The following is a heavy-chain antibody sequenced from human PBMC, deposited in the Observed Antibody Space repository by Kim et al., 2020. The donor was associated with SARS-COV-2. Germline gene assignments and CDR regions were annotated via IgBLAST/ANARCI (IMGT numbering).Heavy chain of an antibody. J-gene: IGHJ6*02. Sequence: ASVKVSCKASGYTFTSYYMHWVRQAPGQGLEWMGIINPSGGSTSYAQKFQGRVTMTRDTSTSTVYMELSSLRSEDTAVYYCAREESLRGVINYYYYGMDVWGQGTTVTVSS. D-gene: IGHD3-10*01. CDR3: AREESLRGVINYYYYGMDV. V-gene: IGHV1-46*01. CDR2: INPSGGST. CDR1: GYTFTSYY.